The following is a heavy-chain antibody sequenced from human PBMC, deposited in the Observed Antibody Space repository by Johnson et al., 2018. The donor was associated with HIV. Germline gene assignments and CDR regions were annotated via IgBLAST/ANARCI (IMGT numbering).Heavy chain of an antibody. J-gene: IGHJ3*02. CDR2: ISYDGSNK. D-gene: IGHD1-1*01. CDR3: GRWNYALDI. CDR1: GFTVSVTV. V-gene: IGHV3-30*03. Sequence: QVQLVESGGGVVQPGGSLRLSCAASGFTVSVTVMSWVRQAPGKGLEWVAVISYDGSNKYYADSVKGRFTISRDNAKKSLHLQMNSLRAEDTAVYYCGRWNYALDIWGQGTVVTVSS.